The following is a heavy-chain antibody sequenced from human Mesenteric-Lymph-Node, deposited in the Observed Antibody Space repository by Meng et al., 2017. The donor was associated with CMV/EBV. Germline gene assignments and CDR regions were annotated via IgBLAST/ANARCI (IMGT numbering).Heavy chain of an antibody. CDR1: GDSVSSNSAA. CDR2: TYYRSKWYN. CDR3: ARGMHRSPSRLVFDY. D-gene: IGHD2-15*01. J-gene: IGHJ4*02. Sequence: SQTLSLTCAISGDSVSSNSAAWNWIRQSPSRGLEWLGRTYYRSKWYNDYALSVKSRITINPDTSKNQFSLPLNSVTPEDTAVYYCARGMHRSPSRLVFDYWGQGTLVTVSS. V-gene: IGHV6-1*01.